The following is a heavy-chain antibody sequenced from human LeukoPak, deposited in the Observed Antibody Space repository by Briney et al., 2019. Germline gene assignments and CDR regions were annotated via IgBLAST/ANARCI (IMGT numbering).Heavy chain of an antibody. CDR1: GGSISSGGYY. Sequence: SETLSLTCTVSGGSISSGGYYWSWIRPHPGQGLEWIGYIYYSGSTYYNPSLKSRVTISVDTSKNQFSLKLSSVTAADTAVYYCARLAYYYDSSGYYGGGFDYWGQGTLVTISS. CDR2: IYYSGST. CDR3: ARLAYYYDSSGYYGGGFDY. D-gene: IGHD3-22*01. J-gene: IGHJ4*02. V-gene: IGHV4-31*03.